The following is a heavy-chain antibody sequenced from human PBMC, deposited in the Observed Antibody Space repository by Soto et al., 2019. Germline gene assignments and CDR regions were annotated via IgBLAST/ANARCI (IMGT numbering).Heavy chain of an antibody. V-gene: IGHV3-30*18. CDR1: GFTFSSYG. J-gene: IGHJ5*02. CDR3: AKEGYYDFWSGYLRTHWFDP. D-gene: IGHD3-3*01. Sequence: PGGSLRLSCAASGFTFSSYGMHWVRQAPDKGLEWVAVISYDGSNKYYADSVKGRFTISRDNSKNTLYLQMNSLRAEDTAVYYCAKEGYYDFWSGYLRTHWFDPWGQGTLVTVSS. CDR2: ISYDGSNK.